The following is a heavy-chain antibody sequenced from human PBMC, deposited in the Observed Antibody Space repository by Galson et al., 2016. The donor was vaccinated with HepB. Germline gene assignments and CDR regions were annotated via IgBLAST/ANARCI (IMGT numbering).Heavy chain of an antibody. V-gene: IGHV3-30*18. CDR2: ISYDGNNK. D-gene: IGHD3-9*01. CDR1: GFTFRDYY. J-gene: IGHJ3*02. Sequence: SLRLSCAASGFTFRDYYMIWIRQAPGKGLEWVAVISYDGNNKYYADSVKGRFTISRDNSKNTLYLQMSSLRAEDTAVYYCAKKAHILTGPDAFDIWGQGTMVTVSS. CDR3: AKKAHILTGPDAFDI.